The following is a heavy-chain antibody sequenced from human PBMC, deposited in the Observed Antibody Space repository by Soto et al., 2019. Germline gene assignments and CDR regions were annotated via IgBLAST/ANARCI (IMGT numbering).Heavy chain of an antibody. CDR2: IIPIFGTA. D-gene: IGHD3-3*01. V-gene: IGHV1-69*12. Sequence: QVQLVQSGAEVKKPGSSVKVSCKASGGTFSSYAISWVRQAPGQGLEWMGGIIPIFGTANYAQKFQGRVRITADEYTSTAYMELISRRSEDTAVYYCARGRTIFGVVIAPPYYYYGMDVWGQGTTVTVSS. CDR3: ARGRTIFGVVIAPPYYYYGMDV. J-gene: IGHJ6*02. CDR1: GGTFSSYA.